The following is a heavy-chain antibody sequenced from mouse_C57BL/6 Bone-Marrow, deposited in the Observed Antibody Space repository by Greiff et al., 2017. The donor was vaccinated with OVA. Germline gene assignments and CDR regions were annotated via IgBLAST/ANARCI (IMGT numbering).Heavy chain of an antibody. CDR2: ISSGGSYT. V-gene: IGHV5-6*01. Sequence: EVQRVESGGDLVKPGGSLKLSCAASGFTFSSYGMSWVRQTPDKRLEWVATISSGGSYTYYPDRVKGRFTISIDNAKTTLSLHMRTLKSEDTAMYYCARHGDYGSFFDYGGQGTTLTVSS. CDR3: ARHGDYGSFFDY. J-gene: IGHJ2*01. D-gene: IGHD1-1*01. CDR1: GFTFSSYG.